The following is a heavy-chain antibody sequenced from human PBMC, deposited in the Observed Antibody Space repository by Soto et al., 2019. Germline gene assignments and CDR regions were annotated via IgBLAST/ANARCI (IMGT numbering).Heavy chain of an antibody. CDR3: ATSPVQYSSPHCDY. J-gene: IGHJ4*02. V-gene: IGHV1-18*01. D-gene: IGHD4-4*01. CDR2: ISVYNGNT. CDR1: GSTFTSYG. Sequence: VSVKVSCKASGSTFTSYGISWVRQAPGQGLEWMGWISVYNGNTNYAQKIQGRVTMTTDTSTSTAYMELRSLRSDQSAEYYCATSPVQYSSPHCDYWGQGTLVTVSS.